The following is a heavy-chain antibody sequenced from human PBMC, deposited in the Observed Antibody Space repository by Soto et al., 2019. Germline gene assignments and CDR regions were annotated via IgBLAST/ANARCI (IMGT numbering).Heavy chain of an antibody. Sequence: QVQLQESGPGLVKHSQTLSLTCTVSGGSISSGDYYWSWIRQPPGKGLEWIGYIYYSGSTYYNPSLKSRVTISLDTSKTQSSLKRSSVTAADTAVYYCARERPDGSRLDPWGQGTLVTVSS. J-gene: IGHJ5*02. CDR2: IYYSGST. D-gene: IGHD6-13*01. CDR1: GGSISSGDYY. CDR3: ARERPDGSRLDP. V-gene: IGHV4-30-4*01.